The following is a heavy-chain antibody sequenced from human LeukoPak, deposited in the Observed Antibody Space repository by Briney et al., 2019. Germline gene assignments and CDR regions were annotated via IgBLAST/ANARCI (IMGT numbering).Heavy chain of an antibody. CDR2: INPNSGGT. J-gene: IGHJ4*02. CDR1: GYTFTGYY. Sequence: ASVKVSCKASGYTFTGYYMHWVRQAPGQGLEWMGWINPNSGGTNYAQKFQGRVSMTRDMSTRTVYMEMSRLRFDDTAVYYCARAEDGTYDYWGQGTLITVSS. D-gene: IGHD6-19*01. CDR3: ARAEDGTYDY. V-gene: IGHV1-2*02.